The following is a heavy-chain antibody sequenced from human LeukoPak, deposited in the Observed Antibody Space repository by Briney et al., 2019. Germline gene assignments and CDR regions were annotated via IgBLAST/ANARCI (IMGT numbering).Heavy chain of an antibody. D-gene: IGHD4-23*01. CDR1: GFTFSKYW. CDR2: INPDDKST. Sequence: PGGSLRLSCAVSGFTFSKYWLHWVRQPPGRGLVWLARINPDDKSTSYADSVKGRFTISIDDAKETLFLQMNSLTAEDTAVYYCLTIVETPIDAFDIWGQGAMVTVSS. V-gene: IGHV3-74*01. CDR3: LTIVETPIDAFDI. J-gene: IGHJ3*02.